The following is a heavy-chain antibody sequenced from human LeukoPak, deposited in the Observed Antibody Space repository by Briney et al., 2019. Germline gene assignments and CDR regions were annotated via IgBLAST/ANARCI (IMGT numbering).Heavy chain of an antibody. CDR2: IYYSGNT. D-gene: IGHD5-18*01. CDR1: GFTFSDYY. J-gene: IGHJ4*02. V-gene: IGHV4-38-2*01. Sequence: PGGSLRLSCAASGFTFSDYYMSWIRQAPGKGLEWLGSIYYSGNTYYNPSLKSRVTISVDTSKNQFSLRLSFVTAADTAVYYCARGRTAMVSPLDYWGQGTLVTVSS. CDR3: ARGRTAMVSPLDY.